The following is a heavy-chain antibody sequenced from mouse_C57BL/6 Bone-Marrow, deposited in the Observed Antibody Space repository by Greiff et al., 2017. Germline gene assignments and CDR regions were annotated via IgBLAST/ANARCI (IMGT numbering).Heavy chain of an antibody. CDR1: GFNIKDDY. J-gene: IGHJ4*01. D-gene: IGHD2-5*01. CDR3: TTYSNPYYAMDY. Sequence: DVKLVESGAELVRPGASVKLSCTASGFNIKDDYMHWVKQRPEQGLEWIGWIDPENGYTEYASKFQGKATITADTSSNTAYLQLSSLTSEDTAVYYCTTYSNPYYAMDYWGQGTSVTVSS. CDR2: IDPENGYT. V-gene: IGHV14-4*01.